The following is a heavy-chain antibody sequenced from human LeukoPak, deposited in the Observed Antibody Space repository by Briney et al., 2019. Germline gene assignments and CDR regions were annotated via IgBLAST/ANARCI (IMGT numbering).Heavy chain of an antibody. CDR3: ASRYSYYYGMDV. V-gene: IGHV1-8*01. Sequence: GASVKVSCKASGYTFTSYDINWVRQATGQGLEWMGWMNPNSGNTGYAQKFQGRVTMTRNTSISTAYMELSSLRSEDTAVYYCASRYSYYYGMDVWGQGTTVTVSS. CDR1: GYTFTSYD. J-gene: IGHJ6*02. CDR2: MNPNSGNT.